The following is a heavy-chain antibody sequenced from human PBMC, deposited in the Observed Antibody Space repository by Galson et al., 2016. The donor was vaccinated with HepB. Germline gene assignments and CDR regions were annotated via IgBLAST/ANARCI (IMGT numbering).Heavy chain of an antibody. Sequence: SVKVSCKASGYTFTSYGISWVRQAPGQGLEWMGWISVYNGKTNYAQKVQGRVTMTTDTSTSTAYIELRSLRSGDTTVYFCARDRGQYSSSPVDCWGQGTLVTVSS. CDR3: ARDRGQYSSSPVDC. D-gene: IGHD6-13*01. CDR1: GYTFTSYG. V-gene: IGHV1-18*01. CDR2: ISVYNGKT. J-gene: IGHJ4*02.